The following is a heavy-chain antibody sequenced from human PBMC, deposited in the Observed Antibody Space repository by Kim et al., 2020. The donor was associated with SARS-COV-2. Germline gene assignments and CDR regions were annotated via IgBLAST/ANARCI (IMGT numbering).Heavy chain of an antibody. J-gene: IGHJ4*02. D-gene: IGHD3-9*01. CDR2: INHSGST. CDR3: ARVDPKGPDY. CDR1: GGSFSGYY. V-gene: IGHV4-34*01. Sequence: SETLSLTCAVYGGSFSGYYWSWIRQPPGKGLEWIGEINHSGSTNYNPSLKSRVTISVDTSKNQFSLKLSSVTAADTAVYYCARVDPKGPDYWGQGTLVTVSS.